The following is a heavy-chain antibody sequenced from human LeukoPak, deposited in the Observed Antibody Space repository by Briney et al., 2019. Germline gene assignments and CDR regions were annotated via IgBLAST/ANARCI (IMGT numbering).Heavy chain of an antibody. Sequence: KASETLSLTCTVSGGSISSSSYYWGWIRQPPGKGLEWIGSIYYSGSTHYNPSLKSRVTISVDTSKNQFSLKLSSVTAADTAVYYCARQGHYGDYPKFDYWGQGTLVTVSS. CDR2: IYYSGST. V-gene: IGHV4-39*01. CDR3: ARQGHYGDYPKFDY. D-gene: IGHD4-17*01. J-gene: IGHJ4*02. CDR1: GGSISSSSYY.